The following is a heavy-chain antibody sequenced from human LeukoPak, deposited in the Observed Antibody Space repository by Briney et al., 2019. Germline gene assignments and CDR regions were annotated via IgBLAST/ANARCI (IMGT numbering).Heavy chain of an antibody. CDR3: ARSGSGYLRYYFDY. CDR1: GASINTYY. J-gene: IGHJ4*02. CDR2: IYTSGST. V-gene: IGHV4-4*07. Sequence: SETLSLTCTVSGASINTYYWSWFRQPAGKGLEWLGRIYTSGSTNYNPSLKSRVTMSVDTSKNQFSLRLTSVIAADTAVYYCARSGSGYLRYYFDYWGQGTLVTVSS. D-gene: IGHD5-12*01.